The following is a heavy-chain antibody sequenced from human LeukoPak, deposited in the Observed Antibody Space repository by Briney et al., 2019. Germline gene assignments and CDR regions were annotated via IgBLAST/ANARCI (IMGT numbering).Heavy chain of an antibody. Sequence: SETLSLTCTVSGGSITTSSYYWGWIRQPPGKGLEWIGIIYYSGSTYYNPSLKGRVTIYVDMSKNQFSLKLSSVTAADTAVYYCARAFRARYFDLWGRGTLVTVSS. CDR3: ARAFRARYFDL. V-gene: IGHV4-39*01. D-gene: IGHD2/OR15-2a*01. CDR2: IYYSGST. J-gene: IGHJ2*01. CDR1: GGSITTSSYY.